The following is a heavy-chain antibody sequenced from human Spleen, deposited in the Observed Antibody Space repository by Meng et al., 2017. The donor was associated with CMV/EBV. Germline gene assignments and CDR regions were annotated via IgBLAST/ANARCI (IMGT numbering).Heavy chain of an antibody. CDR3: ARDYSGTEGDNWFDP. J-gene: IGHJ5*02. CDR2: IYYSGST. D-gene: IGHD1-1*01. CDR1: GGSITSGNYY. V-gene: IGHV4-39*07. Sequence: GSVRLSCTVSGGSITSGNYYGGWIRQSPGKGLVWIGSIYYSGSTYYSPSLKSRVTISVDPSRNQFSLKLSSVTAEDTAMYYCARDYSGTEGDNWFDPWGQGTLVTVSS.